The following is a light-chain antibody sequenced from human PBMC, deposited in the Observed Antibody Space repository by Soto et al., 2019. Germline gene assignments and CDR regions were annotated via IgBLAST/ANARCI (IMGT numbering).Light chain of an antibody. Sequence: DIQMTQSPSNLSASVGDRVIITCRARQSPGTWMAWYQEKPGTAPVLLIYDVSKLESGVPTRFSGRASGTEFTLTITSLQPDDFATYYCQQYFSYPLTFGGGTKVEIK. CDR1: QSPGTW. CDR3: QQYFSYPLT. V-gene: IGKV1-5*01. J-gene: IGKJ4*01. CDR2: DVS.